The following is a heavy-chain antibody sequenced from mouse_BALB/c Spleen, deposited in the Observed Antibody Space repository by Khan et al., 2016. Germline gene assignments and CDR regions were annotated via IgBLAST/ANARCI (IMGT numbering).Heavy chain of an antibody. V-gene: IGHV8-12*01. Sequence: ESGPGILQPSQTLSLTCSFSGFSLSTSGMGVSWIRQPSGKGLEWLAHIYWDDDKRYNPSLKSRLTISKDTSSNQVFLKITSVDTADTATYFCAADDSFAYWGQGTLVTVSA. CDR2: IYWDDDK. J-gene: IGHJ3*01. D-gene: IGHD2-13*01. CDR1: GFSLSTSGMG. CDR3: AADDSFAY.